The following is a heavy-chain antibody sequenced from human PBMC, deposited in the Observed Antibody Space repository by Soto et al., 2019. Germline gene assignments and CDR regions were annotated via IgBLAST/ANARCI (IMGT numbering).Heavy chain of an antibody. V-gene: IGHV3-48*01. CDR3: ARHPERIAEIGWFDP. J-gene: IGHJ5*02. CDR1: GFTFSSYS. CDR2: ISSSSSTI. Sequence: EVQLVESGGGLVQPGGSLRLSCAASGFTFSSYSMNWVRQAPGKGLEWVSYISSSSSTIYYADSVKGRFTISRDNAKNSLYLHMNSLRAGDTAVYYCARHPERIAEIGWFDPWGQGKLVTVSS. D-gene: IGHD6-13*01.